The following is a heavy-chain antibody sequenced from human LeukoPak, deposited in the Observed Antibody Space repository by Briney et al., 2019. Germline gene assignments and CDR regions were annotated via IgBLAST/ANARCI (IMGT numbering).Heavy chain of an antibody. Sequence: PSETLSLTCAVYGGSFSGYYWSWIRQPPGKGLEWIGEINHSGSTNYNPSLKSRATISVDTSKNQFSLKLSSVTAADTAVYYCARGGRDDRSIDYWGQGTLVTVSS. CDR1: GGSFSGYY. V-gene: IGHV4-34*01. J-gene: IGHJ4*02. CDR3: ARGGRDDRSIDY. D-gene: IGHD1-1*01. CDR2: INHSGST.